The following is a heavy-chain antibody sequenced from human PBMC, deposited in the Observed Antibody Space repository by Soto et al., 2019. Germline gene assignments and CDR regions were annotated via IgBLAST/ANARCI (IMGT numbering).Heavy chain of an antibody. CDR2: ISYDGSNK. CDR3: ARNTFYDFWSGPNPLGYYYGMDV. CDR1: GFTFCSYA. J-gene: IGHJ6*02. D-gene: IGHD3-3*01. Sequence: GGSLRLSCAASGFTFCSYAMRWVRQAPGKGLEWVAVISYDGSNKYYADSVKGRFTISRDNSKNTLYLQMNSLRAEDTAVYYCARNTFYDFWSGPNPLGYYYGMDVWGQGTTVTVSS. V-gene: IGHV3-30-3*01.